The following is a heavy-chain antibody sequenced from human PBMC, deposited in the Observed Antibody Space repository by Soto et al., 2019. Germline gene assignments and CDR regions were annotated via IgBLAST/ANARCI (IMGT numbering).Heavy chain of an antibody. Sequence: SETLSLTCTVAGGSISGFYWSWVRQPAGKGLEWIGRIYSSGATKYNPSLRNRVTMSVDTSTDQYSLNLASMTAADTAVYFCARGPFCGNDCYFDVWGQGTQVTV. CDR2: IYSSGAT. D-gene: IGHD2-21*02. CDR1: GGSISGFY. V-gene: IGHV4-4*07. CDR3: ARGPFCGNDCYFDV. J-gene: IGHJ4*02.